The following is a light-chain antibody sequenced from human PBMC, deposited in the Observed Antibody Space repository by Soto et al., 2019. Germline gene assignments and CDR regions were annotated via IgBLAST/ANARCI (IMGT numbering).Light chain of an antibody. J-gene: IGLJ2*01. CDR1: SSEVGGYNY. Sequence: QSALTHPPSASGSPGQSVTISCTGTSSEVGGYNYVSWYHQHLGKAPKLMIYEVSKRPTGVPHCFSGSKSVNTASLTVSGLEAEDQADYDSSSYAGSNKLVFGGGTKLTVL. V-gene: IGLV2-8*01. CDR2: EVS. CDR3: SSYAGSNKLV.